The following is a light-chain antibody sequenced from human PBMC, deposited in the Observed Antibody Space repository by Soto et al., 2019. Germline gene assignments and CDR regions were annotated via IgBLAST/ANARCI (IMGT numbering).Light chain of an antibody. CDR2: RAS. CDR1: QSVSVN. J-gene: IGKJ1*01. CDR3: QPYNNWHPWS. Sequence: EVVMTQSPATLSVSPGERATLSCSASQSVSVNLAWYQQKPGQAPRLLIYRASTRATGIRARFSGIWSGTEFTPTISRLQSEGFAVLYCQPYNNWHPWSFRQGTKGAIK. V-gene: IGKV3-15*01.